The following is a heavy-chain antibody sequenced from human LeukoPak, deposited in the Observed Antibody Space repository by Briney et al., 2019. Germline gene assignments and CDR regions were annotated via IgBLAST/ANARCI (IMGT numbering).Heavy chain of an antibody. CDR2: INPNSGGT. J-gene: IGHJ4*02. V-gene: IGHV1-2*02. CDR3: ASSPYDSSGYTR. D-gene: IGHD3-22*01. CDR1: GYTFTGYY. Sequence: ASVKVSCKASGYTFTGYYMHWVRQAPGQGLEMMGWINPNSGGTNYAQKFQGRVTMTRDTSISTAYMELSRLRSDDTAVYYCASSPYDSSGYTRWGQGTLVSVSS.